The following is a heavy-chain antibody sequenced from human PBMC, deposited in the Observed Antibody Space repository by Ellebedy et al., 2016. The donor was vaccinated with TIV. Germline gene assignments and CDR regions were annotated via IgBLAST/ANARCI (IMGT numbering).Heavy chain of an antibody. Sequence: PGGSLRLSCAASRFTFTPYGMPWVRQAPGKGLDWVAGISHDGSNKYSGDSVKARFTISRDNSKNTLYLQMDSLRLEDTAVYYCAKAESTFQNYGMDVWGQGTTVTVSS. CDR3: AKAESTFQNYGMDV. V-gene: IGHV3-30*18. J-gene: IGHJ6*02. D-gene: IGHD2-21*01. CDR2: ISHDGSNK. CDR1: RFTFTPYG.